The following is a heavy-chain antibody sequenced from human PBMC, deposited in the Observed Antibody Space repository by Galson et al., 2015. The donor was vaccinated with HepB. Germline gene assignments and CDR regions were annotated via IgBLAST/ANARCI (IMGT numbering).Heavy chain of an antibody. D-gene: IGHD5-12*01. CDR3: ATPPHFDSGFEYYFDY. J-gene: IGHJ4*02. CDR2: YDPEDGET. V-gene: IGHV1-24*01. Sequence: SVKVSCKVSGYTITEVSMHWVRQAPGKGLEWVGGYDPEDGETVYAQKFQGRVTMTEDTSTDTAYMELSSLTPEDTAMYYCATPPHFDSGFEYYFDYWGQGTLVTVSS. CDR1: GYTITEVS.